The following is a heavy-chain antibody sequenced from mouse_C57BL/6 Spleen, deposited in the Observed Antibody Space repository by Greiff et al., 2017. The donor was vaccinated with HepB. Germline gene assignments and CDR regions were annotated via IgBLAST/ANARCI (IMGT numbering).Heavy chain of an antibody. CDR3: ARRADYGSSYGYWYFDV. J-gene: IGHJ1*03. V-gene: IGHV5-17*01. CDR1: GFTFSDYG. CDR2: IRSGSSTI. D-gene: IGHD1-1*01. Sequence: EVQGVESGGGLVKPGGSLKLSCAASGFTFSDYGMHWVRQAPEKGLEWVAYIRSGSSTIYYADTVKGRFTISRDNAQNTLFLQMTSLMSEDTAMYYCARRADYGSSYGYWYFDVWGTGTTVTVSS.